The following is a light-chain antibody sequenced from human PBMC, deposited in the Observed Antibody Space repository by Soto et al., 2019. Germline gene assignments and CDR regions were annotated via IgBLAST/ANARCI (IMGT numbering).Light chain of an antibody. V-gene: IGKV1-39*01. CDR3: QQCYTSPRT. CDR1: QRINTY. Sequence: DIQMTQSPSTLSAGVGDRVTITCRASQRINTYLNWYQQKPGKAPTLLIYAASNLQSGVPSRFSGGGSGTDFTLTINTLQPDDFATSFCQQCYTSPRTFGQGTKVEIK. J-gene: IGKJ1*01. CDR2: AAS.